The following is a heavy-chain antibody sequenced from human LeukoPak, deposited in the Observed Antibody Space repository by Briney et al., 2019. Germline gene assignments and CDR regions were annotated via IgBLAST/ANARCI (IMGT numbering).Heavy chain of an antibody. CDR2: IYYSGST. J-gene: IGHJ4*02. V-gene: IGHV4-39*07. CDR3: ARGYNYGYRYFDY. D-gene: IGHD5-18*01. CDR1: GRSISSSSYY. Sequence: SETLSLTCTVSGRSISSSSYYWGWIRQPPGKGLEWIGSIYYSGSTYYNPSLKSRVTISVDTSKNQFSLKLRSVTAADTAVYYCARGYNYGYRYFDYWGQGTLVTVSS.